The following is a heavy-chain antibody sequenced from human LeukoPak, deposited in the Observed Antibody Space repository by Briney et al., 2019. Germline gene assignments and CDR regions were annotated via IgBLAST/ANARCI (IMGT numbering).Heavy chain of an antibody. CDR2: ISGSGGST. J-gene: IGHJ6*02. D-gene: IGHD3-9*01. Sequence: QPGGSLRLSCAASGFTFSSYAMSWVRQAPGKGLEWVSAISGSGGSTYYADSVKGRFTISRDNSKNTLYLQMNSLRAEDTAVYYCAKDELVAHDILTGYFYNIGPNMDVWGQGTTVTVSS. CDR1: GFTFSSYA. CDR3: AKDELVAHDILTGYFYNIGPNMDV. V-gene: IGHV3-23*01.